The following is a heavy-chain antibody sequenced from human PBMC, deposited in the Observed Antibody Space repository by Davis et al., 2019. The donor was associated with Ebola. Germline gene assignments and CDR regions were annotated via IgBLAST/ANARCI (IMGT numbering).Heavy chain of an antibody. CDR2: IYYSGST. J-gene: IGHJ2*01. CDR3: VRDPALVVTGGGWFFGL. CDR1: GGSISSNTYY. Sequence: MPSETLSLTCSVSGGSISSNTYYWGWIRQPPGKGLEWIGSIYYSGSTYYNPSLKSRVTISVDTSKNQFSLKLSSVTAADTAVYYCVRDPALVVTGGGWFFGLWGRGTLVTVSS. V-gene: IGHV4-39*07. D-gene: IGHD2-21*02.